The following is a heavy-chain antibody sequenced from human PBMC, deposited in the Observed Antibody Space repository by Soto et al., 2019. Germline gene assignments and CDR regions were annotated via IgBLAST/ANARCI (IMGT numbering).Heavy chain of an antibody. CDR1: GFTFSSYE. CDR2: ISSSGSTI. CDR3: ASGGGYRLYFDY. J-gene: IGHJ4*02. D-gene: IGHD3-16*01. V-gene: IGHV3-48*03. Sequence: VGSLRLSCAASGFTFSSYEMNWVRQAPGKGLEWVSYISSSGSTIYYADSVKGRFTISRDNAKNSLYLQMNSLRAEDTAVYYCASGGGYRLYFDYWGQGTLVTVSS.